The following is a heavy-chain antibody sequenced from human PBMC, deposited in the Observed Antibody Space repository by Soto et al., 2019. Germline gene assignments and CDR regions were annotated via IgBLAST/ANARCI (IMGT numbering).Heavy chain of an antibody. CDR1: GGTFSSYA. V-gene: IGHV1-69*01. CDR3: AREEGSYGTYDY. D-gene: IGHD5-18*01. Sequence: VQLVESGGGLIQPGSSVKVSCKASGGTFSSYAISWVRQAPGQGLEWMGGIIPIFGTTNYAQKFQGRVTITADESTSTAYMELSSLRSEDTAVYYCAREEGSYGTYDYWGQGTLVTVSS. CDR2: IIPIFGTT. J-gene: IGHJ4*02.